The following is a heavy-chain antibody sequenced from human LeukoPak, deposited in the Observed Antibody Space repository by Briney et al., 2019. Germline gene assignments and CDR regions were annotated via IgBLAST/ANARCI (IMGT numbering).Heavy chain of an antibody. CDR2: ISSSGSTI. J-gene: IGHJ4*02. CDR1: GFTFSSYE. D-gene: IGHD5-24*01. Sequence: GGSLRLSCAASGFTFSSYEMNWVRQAPGKGLEWVSYISSSGSTIYYADSVKGRFTIPRDNAKNSLYLQMNSLRAEDTAVYYCARGMEMATIIPGYWGQGTLVTVSS. CDR3: ARGMEMATIIPGY. V-gene: IGHV3-48*03.